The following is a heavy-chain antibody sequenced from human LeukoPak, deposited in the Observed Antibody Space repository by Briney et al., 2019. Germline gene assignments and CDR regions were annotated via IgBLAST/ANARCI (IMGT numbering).Heavy chain of an antibody. D-gene: IGHD2-15*01. Sequence: PSETLSLTCAVYGGSFSGYYWSWIRQPPGKGLEWIGEINHSGSTNYNPSLKSGVTISVDTSKNQFSLKLSSVTAADTAVYYCARIVVGWRAFDIWGQGTMVTVSS. CDR3: ARIVVGWRAFDI. V-gene: IGHV4-34*01. CDR1: GGSFSGYY. J-gene: IGHJ3*02. CDR2: INHSGST.